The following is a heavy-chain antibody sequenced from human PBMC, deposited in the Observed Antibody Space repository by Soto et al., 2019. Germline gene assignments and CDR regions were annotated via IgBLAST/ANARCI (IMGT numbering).Heavy chain of an antibody. CDR1: GFSFSAYA. V-gene: IGHV3-23*01. CDR2: ISGSGRIT. CDR3: VKERIELWLIDY. J-gene: IGHJ4*02. Sequence: GSLRLSCVASGFSFSAYAMSWVRQSPGNGFEWVSTISGSGRITNYADSVKGRFTTSKDTSTKTSYLHMNSPTADDTALYYCVKERIELWLIDYWGKGTLVTVS. D-gene: IGHD3-16*01.